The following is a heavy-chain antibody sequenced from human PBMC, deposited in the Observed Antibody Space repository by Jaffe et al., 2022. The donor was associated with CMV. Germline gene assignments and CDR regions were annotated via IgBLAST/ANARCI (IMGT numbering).Heavy chain of an antibody. CDR1: GYTFTSYD. D-gene: IGHD3-9*01. Sequence: QVQLVQSGAEVKKPGASVKVSCKASGYTFTSYDINWVRQATGQGLEWMGWMNPNSGNTGYAQKFQGRVTMTRNTSISTAYMELSSLRSEDTAVYYCARMNYDILTGHNVGMDVWGQGTTVTVSS. CDR3: ARMNYDILTGHNVGMDV. V-gene: IGHV1-8*01. J-gene: IGHJ6*02. CDR2: MNPNSGNT.